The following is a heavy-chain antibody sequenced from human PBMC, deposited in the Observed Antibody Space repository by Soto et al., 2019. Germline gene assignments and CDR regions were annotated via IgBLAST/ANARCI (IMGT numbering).Heavy chain of an antibody. J-gene: IGHJ3*02. Sequence: VQLVESGGGVVQPGRSLRLSCAASGFTFSSYGMHWVRQAPGKGLEWVAVISYDGSNKYYADSVKGRFTISRDNSKNTLYLQMNSLRAEDTAVYYCAKVYCSGGSCYPDAFDIWGQGTMVTVSS. CDR1: GFTFSSYG. CDR2: ISYDGSNK. V-gene: IGHV3-30*18. D-gene: IGHD2-15*01. CDR3: AKVYCSGGSCYPDAFDI.